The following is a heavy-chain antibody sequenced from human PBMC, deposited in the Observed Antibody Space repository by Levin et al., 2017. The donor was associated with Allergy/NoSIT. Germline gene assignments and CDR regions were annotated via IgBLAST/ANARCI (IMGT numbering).Heavy chain of an antibody. CDR1: GFTFSSYG. V-gene: IGHV3-30*18. J-gene: IGHJ3*02. CDR3: VKDLLYSSSWYAAKDAFDI. CDR2: ISYDGSNK. Sequence: GGSLRLSCAASGFTFSSYGMHWVRQAPGKGLEWVAVISYDGSNKYYADSVKGRFTISRDNSKNTLYLQMNSLRAEDTAVYYCVKDLLYSSSWYAAKDAFDIWGQGTMVTVSS. D-gene: IGHD6-13*01.